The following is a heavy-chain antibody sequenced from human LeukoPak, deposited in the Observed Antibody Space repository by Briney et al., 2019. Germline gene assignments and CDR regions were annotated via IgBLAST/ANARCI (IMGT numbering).Heavy chain of an antibody. CDR1: GFTFSSYG. CDR3: AKLLLPSYDSSEDDAFDI. CDR2: ISYDGSNK. V-gene: IGHV3-30*18. J-gene: IGHJ3*02. Sequence: GSLRLSCAASGFTFSSYGMHWVRQAPGKGLEWVAVISYDGSNKYYADSVKGRFTISRDNSKNTLYPQMNSLRAEDTAVYYCAKLLLPSYDSSEDDAFDIWGQGTMVTVSS. D-gene: IGHD3-22*01.